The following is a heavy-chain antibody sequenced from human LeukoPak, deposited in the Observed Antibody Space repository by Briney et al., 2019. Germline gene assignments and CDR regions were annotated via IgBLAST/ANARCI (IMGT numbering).Heavy chain of an antibody. V-gene: IGHV3-30*03. J-gene: IGHJ4*02. Sequence: GGSLRLSCAASGFTFSSYGMHWVRQAPGKGLEWVAVISYDGSNKYYADSVKGRFTISRDNSKNTLYLQMNSLRAEDTAVYYCARDEARDCSGGSCHIDDYWGQGTLVTVSS. CDR1: GFTFSSYG. CDR2: ISYDGSNK. CDR3: ARDEARDCSGGSCHIDDY. D-gene: IGHD2-15*01.